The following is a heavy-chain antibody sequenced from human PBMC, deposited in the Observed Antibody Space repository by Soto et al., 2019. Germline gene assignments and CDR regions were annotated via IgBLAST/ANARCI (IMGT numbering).Heavy chain of an antibody. J-gene: IGHJ4*02. V-gene: IGHV1-2*02. Sequence: GPEVRRPGASVTVSCKASGYTFTHYFIHWVRRAPGQGLEWMGYINPKSGDTHYSQTFRGRVSMTRDTSTDTANMGLSSLKSDDTAVYFCARVPGHKNSRGDFWGQGTPITVSS. CDR3: ARVPGHKNSRGDF. D-gene: IGHD1-7*01. CDR1: GYTFTHYF. CDR2: INPKSGDT.